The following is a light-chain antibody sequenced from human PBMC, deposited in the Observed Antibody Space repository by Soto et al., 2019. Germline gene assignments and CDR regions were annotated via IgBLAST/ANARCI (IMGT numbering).Light chain of an antibody. CDR2: GNN. CDR1: GATSD. V-gene: IGLV1-40*01. Sequence: QSVLTQPPSVSGAPGQRVTISCIGATSDVHWYQHLPGTAPKLLIYGNNNRPSGVPDRFSGSKSGTSASLAITGLQAEDEADYYCHSFDSSLSALYVFGTGTQLTVL. CDR3: HSFDSSLSALYV. J-gene: IGLJ1*01.